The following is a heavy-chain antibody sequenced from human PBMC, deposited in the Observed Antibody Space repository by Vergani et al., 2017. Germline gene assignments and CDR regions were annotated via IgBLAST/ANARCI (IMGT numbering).Heavy chain of an antibody. D-gene: IGHD6-6*01. CDR1: GDSVSSNSAA. Sequence: QVQLQQSGPGLVKPSQTLSLTCAISGDSVSSNSAAWNWIRQSPSRGLEWLGRTYYRSKWYNDYAVSVKSRITINPDTSKNQFSLQLNSVTPEDTAVYYCARGCLRVSYSSSYYYYYGMDVWGQGTTVTVSS. J-gene: IGHJ6*02. CDR3: ARGCLRVSYSSSYYYYYGMDV. CDR2: TYYRSKWYN. V-gene: IGHV6-1*01.